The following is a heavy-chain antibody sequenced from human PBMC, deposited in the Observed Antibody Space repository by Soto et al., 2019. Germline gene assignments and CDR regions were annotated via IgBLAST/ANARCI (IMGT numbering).Heavy chain of an antibody. J-gene: IGHJ6*02. Sequence: ASVKVSCKASGYTFTSYGISWVRQAPGQGLEWMGWISAYNGNTNYAQKLQGRVTMTTDTSTSTAYMKLRSLRSDDTAVYYCARDPVLRFLEWFSYYYYGMDVWGQGTTVTVSS. CDR2: ISAYNGNT. D-gene: IGHD3-3*01. CDR3: ARDPVLRFLEWFSYYYYGMDV. V-gene: IGHV1-18*04. CDR1: GYTFTSYG.